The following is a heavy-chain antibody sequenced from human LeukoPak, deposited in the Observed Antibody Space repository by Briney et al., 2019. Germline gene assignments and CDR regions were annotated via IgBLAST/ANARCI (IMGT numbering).Heavy chain of an antibody. CDR2: ISGSGGST. Sequence: GRSLRLSCAASGFTFSSYGMHWVRQAPGKGLEWVSAISGSGGSTYYADSVKGRFTISRDNSKNTLYLQMNSLRAEDTAVYYCAKMEQWLVRYYFDYWGQGTLVTVSS. J-gene: IGHJ4*02. D-gene: IGHD6-19*01. CDR1: GFTFSSYG. V-gene: IGHV3-23*01. CDR3: AKMEQWLVRYYFDY.